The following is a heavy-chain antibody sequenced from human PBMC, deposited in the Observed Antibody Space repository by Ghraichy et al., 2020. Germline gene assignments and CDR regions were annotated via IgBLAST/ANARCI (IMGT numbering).Heavy chain of an antibody. D-gene: IGHD3-3*01. CDR3: ARDSGTLGYYDFWSDLDY. CDR2: IKQDGSEK. J-gene: IGHJ4*02. CDR1: GFTFSSYW. V-gene: IGHV3-7*01. Sequence: GESLNISCAASGFTFSSYWMSWVRQAPGKGLEWVANIKQDGSEKYYVDSVKGRFTISRDNAKNSLYLQMNSLRAEDTAVYYCARDSGTLGYYDFWSDLDYWGQGTLVTVSS.